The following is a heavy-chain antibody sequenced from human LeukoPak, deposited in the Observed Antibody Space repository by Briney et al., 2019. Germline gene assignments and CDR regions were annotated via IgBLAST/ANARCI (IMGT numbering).Heavy chain of an antibody. CDR3: AKAGNTAWTAVDY. CDR1: GFNFKNYA. V-gene: IGHV3-23*01. Sequence: GGSLRLSCAASGFNFKNYAMTWVRQAPGKGLEWVSSISDSAGATYYADSVRGRFTISRDNSGSTLHLQMNSLRADDTALYYSAKAGNTAWTAVDYWGQGTLVTVSS. J-gene: IGHJ4*02. D-gene: IGHD2-2*02. CDR2: ISDSAGAT.